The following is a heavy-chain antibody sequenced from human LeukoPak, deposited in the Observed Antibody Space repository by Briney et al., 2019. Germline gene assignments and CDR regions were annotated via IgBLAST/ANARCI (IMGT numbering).Heavy chain of an antibody. V-gene: IGHV4-59*01. Sequence: SETLSLTCAVSGGSISGYYWSWIRQPPGKGLEWIAYIYYSGSTNYNPSLKSRVTISVDTSKNQFSLKLSSVTAADTAVYYCAGSRYYYDSSGYYSIDYWGQGTLVTVSS. CDR3: AGSRYYYDSSGYYSIDY. CDR1: GGSISGYY. D-gene: IGHD3-22*01. J-gene: IGHJ4*02. CDR2: IYYSGST.